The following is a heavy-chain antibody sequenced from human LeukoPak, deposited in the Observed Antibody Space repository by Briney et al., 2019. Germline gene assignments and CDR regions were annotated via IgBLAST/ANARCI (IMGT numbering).Heavy chain of an antibody. CDR1: GYTFTIYY. J-gene: IGHJ4*02. CDR2: INPSGGST. D-gene: IGHD6-13*01. CDR3: ARPSGSSSWFDY. Sequence: GASVNVSFKGSGYTFTIYYMHWVGQAPGQGLEWMGIINPSGGSTSYAQKFQGRVTMTRDTSTSTVYMELSSLRSEDTAVYYCARPSGSSSWFDYWGQGTLVTVSS. V-gene: IGHV1-46*01.